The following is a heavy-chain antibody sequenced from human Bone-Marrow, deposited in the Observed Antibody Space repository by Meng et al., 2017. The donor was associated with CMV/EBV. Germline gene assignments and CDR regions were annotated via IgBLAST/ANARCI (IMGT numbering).Heavy chain of an antibody. CDR1: GFTFSDYH. J-gene: IGHJ4*02. V-gene: IGHV3-11*05. CDR2: ISSSSSYT. Sequence: VPLGGAGGGFVKAGGSLRPTCAASGFTFSDYHMSWIRQAPGKGLGWVSYISSSSSYTNYADSVKCRFTISRDNAKNSLYLQMNSLRAEDTAVYYCARDEGYCSGGSCSTDYWGQGTLVTVSS. CDR3: ARDEGYCSGGSCSTDY. D-gene: IGHD2-15*01.